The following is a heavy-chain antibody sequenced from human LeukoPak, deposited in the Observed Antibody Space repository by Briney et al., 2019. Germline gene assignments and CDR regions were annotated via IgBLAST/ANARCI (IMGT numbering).Heavy chain of an antibody. D-gene: IGHD6-19*01. CDR1: GGSISSYY. V-gene: IGHV4-39*01. CDR3: ARLYRRAVNY. J-gene: IGHJ4*02. Sequence: SETLSLTCTVSGGSISSYYWGWIRQPPGKGLEWIGSIYYSGSTYYNPSLKSRVTISVDTSKNQFSLKLSSVTAADTAVYYCARLYRRAVNYWGQGTLVTVSS. CDR2: IYYSGST.